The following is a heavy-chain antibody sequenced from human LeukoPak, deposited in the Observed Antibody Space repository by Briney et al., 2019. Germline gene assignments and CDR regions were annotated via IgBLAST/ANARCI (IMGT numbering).Heavy chain of an antibody. J-gene: IGHJ4*02. CDR1: GYTFTSYD. V-gene: IGHV1-8*01. CDR2: MSPNSGNT. Sequence: ASVKVSCKASGYTFTSYDIYWLRQAPGQGPEWMGWMSPNSGNTGSAQRFQGRVTMTRDTSMSSAYMELSNLRPEDTAVYYCAKDGGLRFLEWPPYYFDYWGQGTLVTVSS. CDR3: AKDGGLRFLEWPPYYFDY. D-gene: IGHD3-3*01.